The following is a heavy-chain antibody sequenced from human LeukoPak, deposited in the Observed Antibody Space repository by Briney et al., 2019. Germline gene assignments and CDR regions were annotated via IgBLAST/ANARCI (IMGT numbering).Heavy chain of an antibody. D-gene: IGHD2-15*01. CDR2: ISAYNGNT. V-gene: IGHV1-18*04. CDR1: GYTFTTYG. CDR3: ARDPSGRYCNGGSCYSPY. Sequence: GSVKVSCKASGYTFTTYGISWVRQTPGQGLEWMGWISAYNGNTNYTQKLQGRVTMTTDTSTSTAYMELRSLRSDDTAVYYCARDPSGRYCNGGSCYSPYWGQGTLVTVSS. J-gene: IGHJ4*02.